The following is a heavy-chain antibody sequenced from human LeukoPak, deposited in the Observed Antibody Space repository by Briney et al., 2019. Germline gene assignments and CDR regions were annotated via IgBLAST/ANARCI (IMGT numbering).Heavy chain of an antibody. CDR2: INHSGST. D-gene: IGHD5-12*01. V-gene: IGHV4-34*01. CDR1: GGSFSGYY. CDR3: ARVGGYSGYLNTYIWFDP. J-gene: IGHJ5*02. Sequence: PSETLSLTCAVYGGSFSGYYWSWIRQPPGKGLEWIGEINHSGSTNYNPSLKSRVTISVDTSKNQFSLKLSSVTAADTAVYYCARVGGYSGYLNTYIWFDPWGQGTLVTVPS.